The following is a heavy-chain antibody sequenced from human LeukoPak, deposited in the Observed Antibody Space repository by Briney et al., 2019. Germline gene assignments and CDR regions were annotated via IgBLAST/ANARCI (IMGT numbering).Heavy chain of an antibody. CDR1: GFTFSSYA. D-gene: IGHD3-10*01. CDR2: ISGSGGST. V-gene: IGHV3-23*01. CDR3: ARDNSASGSGSLGFDY. Sequence: QTGGSLRLSCAASGFTFSSYAMSWVRQAPGKGLEWVSAISGSGGSTYYADSVKGRFTISRDNAKNSLYLQMNSLRAEDTAVYYCARDNSASGSGSLGFDYWGQGTLVTVSS. J-gene: IGHJ4*02.